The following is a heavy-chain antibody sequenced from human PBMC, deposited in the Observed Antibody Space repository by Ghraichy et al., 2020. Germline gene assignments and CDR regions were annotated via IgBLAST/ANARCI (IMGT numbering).Heavy chain of an antibody. V-gene: IGHV4-59*01. CDR3: ARAPATSPVSDHYYYGMDV. CDR2: IYYSGST. J-gene: IGHJ6*02. Sequence: SETLSLTCTVSGGSISSYHWSWIRQPPGKGLEWIGYIYYSGSTNYNPSLRSRVTISVDTSKNQFSLKLSSVTAADTAVYYCARAPATSPVSDHYYYGMDVWGQGTTVTVSS. CDR1: GGSISSYH. D-gene: IGHD5-12*01.